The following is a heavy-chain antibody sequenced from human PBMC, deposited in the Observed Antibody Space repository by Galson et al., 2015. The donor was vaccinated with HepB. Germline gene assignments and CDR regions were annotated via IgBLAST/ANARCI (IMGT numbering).Heavy chain of an antibody. Sequence: SLRLSCAASGFTFSSYAMSWVRQAPGKGLEWVSAISGSGGSTYYADSVKGRFTISRDNSKNTLYLQMNSLRAEDTAVYYCASADTVTTAYYYYYGMDVWGQGTTVTVSS. CDR1: GFTFSSYA. D-gene: IGHD4-17*01. J-gene: IGHJ6*02. V-gene: IGHV3-23*01. CDR2: ISGSGGST. CDR3: ASADTVTTAYYYYYGMDV.